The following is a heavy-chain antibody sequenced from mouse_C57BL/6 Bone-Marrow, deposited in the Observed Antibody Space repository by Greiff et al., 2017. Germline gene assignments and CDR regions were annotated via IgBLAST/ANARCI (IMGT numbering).Heavy chain of an antibody. J-gene: IGHJ3*01. CDR1: GYTFTSYG. D-gene: IGHD2-5*01. V-gene: IGHV1-81*01. Sequence: VQLQESGAELARPGASVKLSCKASGYTFTSYGISWVKQRTGQGLEWIGEIYPRSGNTYYNEKFKGKATLTADKSSSTAYMELRSLTSEDYAVYFCAREGDYYSNYDFAYWGQGTLVTVSA. CDR2: IYPRSGNT. CDR3: AREGDYYSNYDFAY.